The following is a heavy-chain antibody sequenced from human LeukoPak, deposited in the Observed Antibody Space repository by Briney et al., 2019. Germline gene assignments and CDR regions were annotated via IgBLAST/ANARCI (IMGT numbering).Heavy chain of an antibody. CDR2: ISSSSSYI. V-gene: IGHV3-21*01. CDR1: GFTFSSYS. J-gene: IGHJ4*02. D-gene: IGHD3-22*01. Sequence: PGGSLRLSCAASGFTFSSYSMNWVRRAPGKGLEWVSSISSSSSYIYYADSVKGRFTISRDNAKNSLYLQMNSLRAEDTAVYYCARRHYYDSSGYYCVDYWGQGTLVTVSS. CDR3: ARRHYYDSSGYYCVDY.